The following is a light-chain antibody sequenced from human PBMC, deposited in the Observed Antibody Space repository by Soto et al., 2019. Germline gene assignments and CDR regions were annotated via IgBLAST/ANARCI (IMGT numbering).Light chain of an antibody. CDR1: QNVNSN. Sequence: IVMTQSPATLSVSPGERATLSCRASQNVNSNLAWYQQKPGQAPRLLIYRASTRATGIPARFSGSGSGTEFTLTISSLQSEDFAVDYCQHYNNWPPWTFGQGTKVEIK. J-gene: IGKJ1*01. CDR2: RAS. CDR3: QHYNNWPPWT. V-gene: IGKV3-15*01.